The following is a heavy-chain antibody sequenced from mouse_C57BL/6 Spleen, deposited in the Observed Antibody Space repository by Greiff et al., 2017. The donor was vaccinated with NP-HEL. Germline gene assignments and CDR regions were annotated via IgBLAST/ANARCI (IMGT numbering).Heavy chain of an antibody. D-gene: IGHD1-1*01. V-gene: IGHV5-2*01. CDR2: INSDGGST. Sequence: EVKLMESGGGLVQPGESLKLSCESNEYEFPSHDMSWVRKTPEKRLELVAAINSDGGSTYYPDTMERRFIISRDNTKKTRYLQMSSLRSEDTALYYCARGGNYYGSSYWYFDVWGTGTTVTVSS. CDR1: EYEFPSHD. CDR3: ARGGNYYGSSYWYFDV. J-gene: IGHJ1*03.